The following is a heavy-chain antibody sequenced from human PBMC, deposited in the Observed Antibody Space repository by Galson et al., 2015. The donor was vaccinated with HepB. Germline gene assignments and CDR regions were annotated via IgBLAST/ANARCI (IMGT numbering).Heavy chain of an antibody. Sequence: SLRLSCAASGFTFSNAWMSWVRQAPGKGLEWVGRIKSKTDGGTTDYAAPVKGRFTISRDDSKNTLYLQMNSLKTEDTAVYYCRLTYIVVVPTAPARYYMDVWGKGTTVTVSS. V-gene: IGHV3-15*01. CDR3: RLTYIVVVPTAPARYYMDV. CDR1: GFTFSNAW. J-gene: IGHJ6*03. D-gene: IGHD2-2*01. CDR2: IKSKTDGGTT.